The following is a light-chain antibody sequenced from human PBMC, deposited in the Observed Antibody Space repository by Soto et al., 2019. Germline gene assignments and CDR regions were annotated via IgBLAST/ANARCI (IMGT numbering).Light chain of an antibody. J-gene: IGLJ1*01. CDR3: SSYTLSSTPGDV. V-gene: IGLV2-14*01. Sequence: QSVLTQPASVSGSPGPSITISCTGTSTDVGGYNYVSWYQQHPGKAPKLMIYDVSNRPSGVSNRFSGSKSGNTASLTISGLQAEDGADYYCSSYTLSSTPGDVFGTGTKVTVL. CDR2: DVS. CDR1: STDVGGYNY.